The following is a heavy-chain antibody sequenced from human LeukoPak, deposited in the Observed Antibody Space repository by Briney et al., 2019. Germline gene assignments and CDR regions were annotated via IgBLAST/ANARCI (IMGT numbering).Heavy chain of an antibody. CDR3: ARVRILTGYYAIDS. CDR2: INPGGSGK. CDR1: GSTFSSYW. V-gene: IGHV3-7*04. J-gene: IGHJ4*02. Sequence: GGSLRLSCAGSGSTFSSYWMTWVRQAPGKGLEWVANINPGGSGKYYVGSLKGRFTISRDNAENSLYLQMHSLRAEATAVYYCARVRILTGYYAIDSWGQGTLVTVSS. D-gene: IGHD3-9*01.